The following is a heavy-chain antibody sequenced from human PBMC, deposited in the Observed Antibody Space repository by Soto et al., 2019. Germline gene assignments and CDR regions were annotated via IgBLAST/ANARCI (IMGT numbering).Heavy chain of an antibody. J-gene: IGHJ6*02. V-gene: IGHV3-21*01. CDR3: AREYTAWPLAYGLDV. D-gene: IGHD2-2*02. Sequence: YLRLSCVGSGFTFSTYSINWVRQAPGKGLEWVSSIGSRSGIYYADSVKGRFTISRDNAENSVSLQMNSLRAEDTAVYYCAREYTAWPLAYGLDVWGQGTTVTVSS. CDR1: GFTFSTYS. CDR2: IGSRSGI.